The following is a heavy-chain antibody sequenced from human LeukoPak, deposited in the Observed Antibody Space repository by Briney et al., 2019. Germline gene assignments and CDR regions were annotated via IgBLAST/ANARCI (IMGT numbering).Heavy chain of an antibody. D-gene: IGHD2-8*02. CDR3: ARYLSWITGEVDY. Sequence: SETLSLTCAVYGGSFSGYYWSWIRQPPGKGLEWIGEINHSGSTNYNPSLKSRVTISVDTSKNQFSLKLSSVTAADTAVYYCARYLSWITGEVDYWGQRTLVTVSS. J-gene: IGHJ4*02. CDR1: GGSFSGYY. CDR2: INHSGST. V-gene: IGHV4-34*01.